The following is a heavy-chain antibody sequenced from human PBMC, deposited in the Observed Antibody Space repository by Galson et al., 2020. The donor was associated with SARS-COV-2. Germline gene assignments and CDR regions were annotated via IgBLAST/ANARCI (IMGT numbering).Heavy chain of an antibody. CDR2: INHSGSS. J-gene: IGHJ6*02. CDR3: AKSNELVWFGQLLLSNYNYCMDV. D-gene: IGHD3-10*01. Sequence: SETLSLTCAVYGGSFSGYSWTWNRQPPGQGMEWNGEINHSGSSNYNPSPKRQVPMSVETSKNQFSLKLSPVTAADTGVYYCAKSNELVWFGQLLLSNYNYCMDVWGQGTTGTVSS. V-gene: IGHV4-34*01. CDR1: GGSFSGYS.